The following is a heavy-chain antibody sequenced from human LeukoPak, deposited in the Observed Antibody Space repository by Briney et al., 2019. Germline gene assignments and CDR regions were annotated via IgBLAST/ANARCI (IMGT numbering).Heavy chain of an antibody. CDR2: ITSSSSYI. CDR1: GFTFSSYC. J-gene: IGHJ4*02. CDR3: AKKGYAGSGTYSYYFDY. Sequence: GGSLRLSCAASGFTFSSYCINWVRQAPGKGLEWVSSITSSSSYIWYEDSVKGRFTISRDNAKNSLYLQMNSLRAEDTAVYYCAKKGYAGSGTYSYYFDYWGQGALVTVSS. D-gene: IGHD3-10*01. V-gene: IGHV3-21*01.